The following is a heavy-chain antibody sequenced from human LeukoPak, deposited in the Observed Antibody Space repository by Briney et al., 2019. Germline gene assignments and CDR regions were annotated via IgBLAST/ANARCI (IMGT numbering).Heavy chain of an antibody. CDR1: GFTFGDYA. Sequence: GGSLRLSCTASGFTFGDYAMSWFRQAPGKGLEWVGFIRSKAYGGTTEYAASVKGRFTISRDDSKSIAYLQMNSLKTEDTAVYYCTRGTPYYYDSSGYQDAFDIWGQGTTVTVSS. CDR3: TRGTPYYYDSSGYQDAFDI. CDR2: IRSKAYGGTT. J-gene: IGHJ3*02. V-gene: IGHV3-49*03. D-gene: IGHD3-22*01.